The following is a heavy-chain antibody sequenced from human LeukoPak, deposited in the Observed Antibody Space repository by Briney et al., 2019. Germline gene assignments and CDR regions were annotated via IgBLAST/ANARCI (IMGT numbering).Heavy chain of an antibody. V-gene: IGHV3-9*01. CDR2: ISWNSGSI. CDR3: ARDRLAANDY. Sequence: GGSLRLSCAASGFTFDDYAMHWVRQAPGKGLEWVSGISWNSGSIGYADSVKGRFTISRDNAKNTLYLQMNSLRAEDTAVYYCARDRLAANDYWGQGTLVTVSS. J-gene: IGHJ4*02. D-gene: IGHD4/OR15-4a*01. CDR1: GFTFDDYA.